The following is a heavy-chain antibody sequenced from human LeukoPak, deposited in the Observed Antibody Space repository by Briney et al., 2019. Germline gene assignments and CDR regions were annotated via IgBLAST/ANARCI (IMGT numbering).Heavy chain of an antibody. V-gene: IGHV3-23*01. D-gene: IGHD3-10*01. Sequence: GGSLRLSCAASGFTFSSYAMSWVRQAPGKGLEWVSAISGSGGSTYYADSVKGRFTISRDNSKNTLHLQMNSLRAEDTAVYYCAHYYYGSGSYYNRPYYCDYWGQGTLVTVSS. CDR3: AHYYYGSGSYYNRPYYCDY. J-gene: IGHJ4*02. CDR2: ISGSGGST. CDR1: GFTFSSYA.